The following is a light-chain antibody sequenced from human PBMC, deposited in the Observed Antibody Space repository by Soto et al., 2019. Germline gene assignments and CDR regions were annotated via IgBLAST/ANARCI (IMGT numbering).Light chain of an antibody. CDR1: QTVSGD. V-gene: IGKV3-15*01. CDR2: DAS. CDR3: QQYNNWPIT. Sequence: EIVLTQSPATLSVSPCERVTLSCRASQTVSGDLAWYHHKPGQAPRLLIYDASARALDTPARFAGSGSGTEFTLTISSLQSEDFAVYFCQQYNNWPITFGQGTRLE. J-gene: IGKJ5*01.